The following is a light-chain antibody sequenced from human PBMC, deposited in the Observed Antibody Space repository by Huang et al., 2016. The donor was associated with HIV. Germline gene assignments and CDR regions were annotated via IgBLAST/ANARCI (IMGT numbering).Light chain of an antibody. Sequence: IVMTQSPATLSVSPGERATLSCRASQSIGSNLAWYQQRRGQAPRLLIYAASTRATGIPARFIGSGSVTEFTLTVSSLQSEYFAVYYCQQHNSWPRTFGQGTRV. CDR1: QSIGSN. CDR2: AAS. V-gene: IGKV3-15*01. CDR3: QQHNSWPRT. J-gene: IGKJ1*01.